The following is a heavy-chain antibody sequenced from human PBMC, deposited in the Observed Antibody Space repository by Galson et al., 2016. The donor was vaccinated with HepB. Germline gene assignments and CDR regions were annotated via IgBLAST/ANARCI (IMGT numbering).Heavy chain of an antibody. D-gene: IGHD2-2*01. V-gene: IGHV3-11*01. CDR3: ARGSTTVIVPGTFTF. Sequence: SLRLSCAASGFTFRDHYLSWIRQAPGKGLEWIAYISNTASTIYYADSVKGRFTISRDSAESSVYLQMNSLRAEDTAVYYCARGSTTVIVPGTFTFWGQGTVVTVS. CDR2: ISNTASTI. CDR1: GFTFRDHY. J-gene: IGHJ3*01.